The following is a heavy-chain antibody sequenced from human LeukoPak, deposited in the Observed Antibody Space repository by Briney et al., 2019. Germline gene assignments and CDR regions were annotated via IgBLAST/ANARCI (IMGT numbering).Heavy chain of an antibody. CDR1: GFTFSTYA. D-gene: IGHD3-22*01. CDR3: AREGYYDSSGFDY. Sequence: GGSLRLSCAASGFTFSTYAMTWVRQAPGKGLEWVSGIIESGGSTFYADSVKGRFTISRDNSKNTLYLQMNSLRAEDTAVYYCAREGYYDSSGFDYWGQGTLVTVSS. V-gene: IGHV3-23*01. CDR2: IIESGGST. J-gene: IGHJ4*02.